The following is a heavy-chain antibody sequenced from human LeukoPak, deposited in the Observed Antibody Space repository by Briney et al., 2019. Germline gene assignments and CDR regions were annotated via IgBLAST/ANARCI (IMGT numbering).Heavy chain of an antibody. CDR3: AREGAAPKYYDFWSGLNWFDP. CDR1: GYTFTGYY. D-gene: IGHD3-3*01. V-gene: IGHV1-2*06. CDR2: INPNSGGT. Sequence: GASVKVSCKASGYTFTGYYMHWVRQAPGQGLEWMGRINPNSGGTNYAQKFQGRVTMTRDTSISTAYMELSRLRSDDTAVYYCAREGAAPKYYDFWSGLNWFDPWGQGTLVTVSS. J-gene: IGHJ5*02.